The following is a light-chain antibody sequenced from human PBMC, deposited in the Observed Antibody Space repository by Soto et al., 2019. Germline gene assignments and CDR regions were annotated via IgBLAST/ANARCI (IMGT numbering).Light chain of an antibody. V-gene: IGLV2-8*01. CDR2: EVN. CDR1: SSDVGGYNY. CDR3: SSYAGSSNV. J-gene: IGLJ1*01. Sequence: QSALTPPPSASGSPGQSVAISCTGTSSDVGGYNYVSWYQQHPGKAPKLMIYEVNKRPSGVPDRFSGSKSVNTASLTVSGLQAEDEADYYCSSYAGSSNVFGTGTKLTVL.